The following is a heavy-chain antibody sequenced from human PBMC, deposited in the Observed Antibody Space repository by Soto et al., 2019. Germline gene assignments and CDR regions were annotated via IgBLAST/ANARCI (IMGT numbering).Heavy chain of an antibody. CDR3: AREQWLPPSIDY. V-gene: IGHV4-34*01. Sequence: QVQLQQWGAGLLKPSETLSLTCAVYGGSFSGYYWSWIRQPPGKGLEWIGEINHSGSTNYNPSLKSRVTISVDASKNQFSLKLSSVTAADTAVYYCAREQWLPPSIDYWGQGTLVTVSS. J-gene: IGHJ4*02. CDR2: INHSGST. D-gene: IGHD6-19*01. CDR1: GGSFSGYY.